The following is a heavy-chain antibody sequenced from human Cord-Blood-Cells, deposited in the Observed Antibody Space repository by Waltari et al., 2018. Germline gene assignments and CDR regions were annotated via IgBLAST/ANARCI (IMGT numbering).Heavy chain of an antibody. CDR2: SSGSGGST. J-gene: IGHJ4*02. CDR3: AKDRAAGSYFDY. V-gene: IGHV3-23*01. Sequence: EVQLLESGGGLVQPGGSLRLSCAASGFTFSSYAMSWVRQSPGKGLGWVSASSGSGGSTYYADPVKGRLTISRDNSKNTLYLQMNSLRAEDTAVYYCAKDRAAGSYFDYWGQGTLVTVSS. D-gene: IGHD6-25*01. CDR1: GFTFSSYA.